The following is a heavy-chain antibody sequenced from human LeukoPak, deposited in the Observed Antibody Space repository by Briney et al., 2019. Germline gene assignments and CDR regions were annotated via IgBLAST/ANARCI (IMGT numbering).Heavy chain of an antibody. V-gene: IGHV1-2*02. CDR2: INPHSGGT. CDR3: VREGNELLSKNFDY. J-gene: IGHJ4*02. CDR1: GFSFTDYY. Sequence: ASVKVSCKASGFSFTDYYMHWVRQAPGQGLEWMGYINPHSGGTSSPQKFQGRVTMTTDTSISAAYMELSSLISDDTAMYYCVREGNELLSKNFDYWCQGTLVTVSS. D-gene: IGHD2-21*02.